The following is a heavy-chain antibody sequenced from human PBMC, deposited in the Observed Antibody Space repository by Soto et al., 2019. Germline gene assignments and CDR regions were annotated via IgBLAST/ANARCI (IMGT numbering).Heavy chain of an antibody. D-gene: IGHD2-2*01. Sequence: AWWSLRLSCSASVFTFSEYFMSWSRQAPGKGLEWVSFISGSSDNIKYADSVKGRFTISRDNAKNSLYLQMNSLRAEDTAVYYCVRDSARIVVVPRVDGDNWFDPWGQGTLVTVSS. V-gene: IGHV3-11*06. CDR1: VFTFSEYF. CDR3: VRDSARIVVVPRVDGDNWFDP. J-gene: IGHJ5*02. CDR2: ISGSSDNI.